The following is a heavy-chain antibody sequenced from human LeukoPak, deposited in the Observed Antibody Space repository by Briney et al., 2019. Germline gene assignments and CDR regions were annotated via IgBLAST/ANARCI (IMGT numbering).Heavy chain of an antibody. J-gene: IGHJ4*02. CDR1: GYTFTSYY. D-gene: IGHD6-19*01. CDR2: INPSGGST. CDR3: ARDFREVSSGWSGNLDY. Sequence: ASVKVSCKASGYTFTSYYMHWVRQAPGQGLEWMGIINPSGGSTNYAQKFQGRITMTRDTSTSTVYMELSSLRSEDTAVYYCARDFREVSSGWSGNLDYWGQGTLVTVSS. V-gene: IGHV1-46*01.